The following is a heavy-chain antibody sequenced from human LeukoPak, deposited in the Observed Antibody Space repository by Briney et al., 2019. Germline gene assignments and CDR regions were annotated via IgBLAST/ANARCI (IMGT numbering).Heavy chain of an antibody. Sequence: GGSLRLSCAASGFTFSSYAMSWVRQAPGKGLEWVSAISGSGGSTYYADSVKGRFTISRDNSKNTLYLQMNSLRAEDTAVYYCAKEAVRIAARPSWFDPWGQGTLVTVSP. V-gene: IGHV3-23*01. CDR1: GFTFSSYA. CDR2: ISGSGGST. CDR3: AKEAVRIAARPSWFDP. D-gene: IGHD6-6*01. J-gene: IGHJ5*02.